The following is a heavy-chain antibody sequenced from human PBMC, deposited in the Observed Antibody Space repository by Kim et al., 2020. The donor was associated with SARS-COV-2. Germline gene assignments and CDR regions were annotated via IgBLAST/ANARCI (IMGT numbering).Heavy chain of an antibody. J-gene: IGHJ6*02. D-gene: IGHD1-1*01. CDR3: ARLIRLVGLDV. V-gene: IGHV4-39*01. Sequence: TDYNPSLKSRITISVDTSKNRFSLKMSSVTAADTAVYYCARLIRLVGLDVWGQGTTVTVSS. CDR2: T.